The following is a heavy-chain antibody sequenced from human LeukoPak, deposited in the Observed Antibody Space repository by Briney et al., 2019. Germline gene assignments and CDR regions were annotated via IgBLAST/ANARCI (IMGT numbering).Heavy chain of an antibody. Sequence: GGSLRLSCAASGFTFSSYAMHWVRQAPGKGLEWVAVISYDGSNKYYADSVKGRFTISRGNSKNTLYLQMNSLRAEDTAVYYCARDSATVEYYFDYWGQGTLVTVSS. CDR3: ARDSATVEYYFDY. J-gene: IGHJ4*02. D-gene: IGHD4-23*01. CDR1: GFTFSSYA. V-gene: IGHV3-30*04. CDR2: ISYDGSNK.